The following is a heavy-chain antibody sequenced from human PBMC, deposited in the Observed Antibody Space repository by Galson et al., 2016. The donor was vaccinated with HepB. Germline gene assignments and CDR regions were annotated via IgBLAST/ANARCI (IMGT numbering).Heavy chain of an antibody. CDR3: ARGDIVLPYNFWSNYYSYFDH. CDR2: ISGSGIIT. D-gene: IGHD3-3*01. Sequence: SLRLSCAASEFTFNNYPMSWVRQAPGRGLEWVSTISGSGIITSYADSVKGRFTISRDSSTNTLYLQMNSLRSEDTAVYFCARGDIVLPYNFWSNYYSYFDHWGQGTLVTVSP. V-gene: IGHV3-23*01. J-gene: IGHJ4*02. CDR1: EFTFNNYP.